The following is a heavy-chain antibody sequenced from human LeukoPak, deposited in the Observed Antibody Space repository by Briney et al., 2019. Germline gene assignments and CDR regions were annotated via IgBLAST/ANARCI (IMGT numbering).Heavy chain of an antibody. V-gene: IGHV1-8*01. D-gene: IGHD1-26*01. CDR3: ARSSGSYSGGNGDY. Sequence: ASVKVSCKASGYTFTSYDINWARQATGQGLEWMGWMNPNSGNTGYAQKFQGRVTMTRNTSISTAYMELSSLRPEDTAVYYCARSSGSYSGGNGDYWGQGTLVTVSS. CDR2: MNPNSGNT. J-gene: IGHJ4*02. CDR1: GYTFTSYD.